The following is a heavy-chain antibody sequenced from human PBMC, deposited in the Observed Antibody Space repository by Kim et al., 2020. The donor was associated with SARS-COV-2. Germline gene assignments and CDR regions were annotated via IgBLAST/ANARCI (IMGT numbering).Heavy chain of an antibody. Sequence: GGSLRLSCAASGFTFSSYAMHWVRQAPGKGLEWVAAITYDGSNKYYADSVKGRFTISRDNSKNTLYLQMNSLRAEDTAVYYCARGVYRPITVIVEAHFESRGEGALVSVCS. CDR2: ITYDGSNK. D-gene: IGHD3-22*01. J-gene: IGHJ4*02. V-gene: IGHV3-30*04. CDR1: GFTFSSYA. CDR3: ARGVYRPITVIVEAHFES.